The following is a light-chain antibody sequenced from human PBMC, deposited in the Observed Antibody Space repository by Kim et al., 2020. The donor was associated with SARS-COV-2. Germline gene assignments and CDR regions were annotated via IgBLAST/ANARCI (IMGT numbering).Light chain of an antibody. CDR1: SSTIGVNT. J-gene: IGLJ2*01. CDR2: YND. CDR3: AAWDDNLSGVV. V-gene: IGLV1-44*01. Sequence: GQRVTISCSGSSSTIGVNTLNWYQHLPGSAPRLLIYYNDQRPSGVPDRFSGSKSGTSASLAISGLQSEDEADYYCAAWDDNLSGVVFGGGTQLTVL.